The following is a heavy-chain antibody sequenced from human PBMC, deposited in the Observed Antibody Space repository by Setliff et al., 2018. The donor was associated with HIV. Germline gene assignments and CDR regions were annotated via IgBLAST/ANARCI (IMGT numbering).Heavy chain of an antibody. CDR1: GGSISSSSYY. Sequence: PSETLSLTCTVSGGSISSSSYYWGCIRQPPGKGLEWIGHIYDSGSTYYNPSLKSRVTISVATSKNQFSLKLSSVTAADTAVYYCAGYSFGYYRGFDFWGQGTLVTVSS. J-gene: IGHJ4*02. CDR3: AGYSFGYYRGFDF. CDR2: IYDSGST. D-gene: IGHD3-22*01. V-gene: IGHV4-39*01.